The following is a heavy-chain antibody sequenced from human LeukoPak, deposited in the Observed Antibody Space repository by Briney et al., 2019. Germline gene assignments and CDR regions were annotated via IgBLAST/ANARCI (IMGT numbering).Heavy chain of an antibody. CDR1: GGSTSSYY. CDR3: ASSSSWWDWFDP. Sequence: PSETLSLTCTVSGGSTSSYYWSWIRQPPGKGLEWIGYIYYSGSTNYNPSLKSRVTISVDTSKNQFSLKLSSVTAADTAVYYCASSSSWWDWFDPWGQGTLVTVSS. CDR2: IYYSGST. D-gene: IGHD6-13*01. V-gene: IGHV4-59*08. J-gene: IGHJ5*02.